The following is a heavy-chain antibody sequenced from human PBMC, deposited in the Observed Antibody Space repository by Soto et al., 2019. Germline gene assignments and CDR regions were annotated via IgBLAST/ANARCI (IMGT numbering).Heavy chain of an antibody. D-gene: IGHD3-22*01. Sequence: QVQLQQWGAGLLKPSETLSLTCAVYGGSFSGYYWSWIRQPPGKGLEWIGEINHSGSTNYNPSLKSRVTISVDTSQNQFSLKLSAVTAADTAVYYCARGQFVDGIVVVIFDYWGQGTLVTVSS. CDR3: ARGQFVDGIVVVIFDY. J-gene: IGHJ4*02. V-gene: IGHV4-34*01. CDR1: GGSFSGYY. CDR2: INHSGST.